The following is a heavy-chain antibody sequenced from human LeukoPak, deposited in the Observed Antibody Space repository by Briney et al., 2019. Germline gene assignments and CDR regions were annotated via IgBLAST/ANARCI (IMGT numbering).Heavy chain of an antibody. CDR3: ARDRGWFGDPTIFDY. D-gene: IGHD3-10*01. J-gene: IGHJ4*02. CDR1: GGTFSSYA. CDR2: IIPIFGTA. Sequence: SVKVSCKASGGTFSSYAISWVRQAPGQGLEWMGGIIPIFGTANYAQKFQGRVTITADKSTSTAYMELSSLRSEDTAVYYCARDRGWFGDPTIFDYWGQGTLVTVSS. V-gene: IGHV1-69*06.